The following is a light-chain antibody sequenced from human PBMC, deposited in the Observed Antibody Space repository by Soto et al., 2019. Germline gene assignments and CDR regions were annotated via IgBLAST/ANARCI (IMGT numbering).Light chain of an antibody. J-gene: IGLJ2*01. CDR1: SSDVGGYNY. CDR2: DVS. CDR3: SSYTSTSTVV. Sequence: QSALTQPASVSGSPVQSITFSCTGTSSDVGGYNYVSWYQQHPGKAPKLMIYDVSNRPSGVSNRFSGSKSGNTASLTISGLQAEDEADYYCSSYTSTSTVVFGGGTQLTVL. V-gene: IGLV2-14*01.